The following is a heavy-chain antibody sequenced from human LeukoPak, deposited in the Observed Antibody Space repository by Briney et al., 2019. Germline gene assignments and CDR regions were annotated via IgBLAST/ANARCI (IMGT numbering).Heavy chain of an antibody. J-gene: IGHJ4*02. V-gene: IGHV1-3*01. CDR2: INAGNGDT. Sequence: ASVKVSCKASGFTFTNHAMQWVRQAPGQTLEWMGWINAGNGDTKYSQKFQGRVTITRDTSASTAYMELSSLRSEDTAVYYCARELGGRITMVRGVTLAGYWGQGTLATVSS. D-gene: IGHD3-10*01. CDR3: ARELGGRITMVRGVTLAGY. CDR1: GFTFTNHA.